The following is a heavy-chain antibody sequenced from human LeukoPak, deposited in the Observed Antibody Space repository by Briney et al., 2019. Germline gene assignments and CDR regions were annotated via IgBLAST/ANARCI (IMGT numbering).Heavy chain of an antibody. Sequence: EASVKVSCKASGYTFTSYGISWVRQAPGQGLEWMGWISAYNGNTNYAQKLQGRVTMTTDTSTSTADMELRSLRSDDTAVYYCARVRAARPEEDYFDYWGQGTLVTVSS. J-gene: IGHJ4*02. V-gene: IGHV1-18*01. CDR2: ISAYNGNT. D-gene: IGHD6-6*01. CDR1: GYTFTSYG. CDR3: ARVRAARPEEDYFDY.